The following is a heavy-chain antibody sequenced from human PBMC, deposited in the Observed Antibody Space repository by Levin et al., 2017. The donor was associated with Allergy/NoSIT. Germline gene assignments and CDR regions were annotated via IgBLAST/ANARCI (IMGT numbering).Heavy chain of an antibody. V-gene: IGHV3-48*03. J-gene: IGHJ6*02. CDR3: ARRYRDDYYYYYGMDV. CDR2: ISRSGSTI. CDR1: GFTFSTYE. D-gene: IGHD4-17*01. Sequence: GSLRLSCAASGFTFSTYEMNWVRQAPGKGLEWVSFISRSGSTIYSTDSVKGRFTISRDNAKNSLYLQMNSLRAEDTAVYYCARRYRDDYYYYYGMDVWGQGTTVTVSS.